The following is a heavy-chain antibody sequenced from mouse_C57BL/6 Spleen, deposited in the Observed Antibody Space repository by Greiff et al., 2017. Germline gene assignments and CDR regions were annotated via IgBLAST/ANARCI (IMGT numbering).Heavy chain of an antibody. D-gene: IGHD3-2*01. Sequence: QVQLKQPGAELVKPGASVKMSCKASGYTFTSYWITWVKQRPGQGLEWIGDIYPGSGSTNYNGQFKSKATLTVDTSSITAYMQLSSLTSEDSAVYYCATDYYYAMDYWGQGTSVTVSS. CDR3: ATDYYYAMDY. V-gene: IGHV1-55*01. J-gene: IGHJ4*01. CDR1: GYTFTSYW. CDR2: IYPGSGST.